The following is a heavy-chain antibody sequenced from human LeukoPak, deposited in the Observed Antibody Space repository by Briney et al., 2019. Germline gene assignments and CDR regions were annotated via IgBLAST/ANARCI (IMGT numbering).Heavy chain of an antibody. J-gene: IGHJ6*02. CDR2: IIPILGIA. CDR1: GGTFSSYA. D-gene: IGHD3-10*01. CDR3: ASRLTDGSGYYGMDV. Sequence: SVKVSCKASGGTFSSYAIRWVRQAPGQGLEWMGRIIPILGIANYAQKFQGRVTITADKSTSTAYMELSSLRSEDTAVYYCASRLTDGSGYYGMDVWGQGTTVTVSS. V-gene: IGHV1-69*04.